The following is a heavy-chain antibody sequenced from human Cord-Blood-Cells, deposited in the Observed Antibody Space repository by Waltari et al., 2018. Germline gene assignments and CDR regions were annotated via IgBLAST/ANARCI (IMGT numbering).Heavy chain of an antibody. V-gene: IGHV3-33*01. CDR1: GFTFSSHG. CDR3: ARAGPGIAAAGNFDY. CDR2: IWYDGSNK. Sequence: QVQLVESGGGVVQPGRSLRLSWPASGFTFSSHGMHWVRQAPGKGLEWVAVIWYDGSNKYYADSVKGRFTISRDNSKNTLYLQMNSLRAEDTAVYYCARAGPGIAAAGNFDYWGQGTLVTVSS. D-gene: IGHD6-13*01. J-gene: IGHJ4*02.